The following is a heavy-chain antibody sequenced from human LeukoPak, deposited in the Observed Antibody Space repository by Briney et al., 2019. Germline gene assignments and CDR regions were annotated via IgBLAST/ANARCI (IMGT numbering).Heavy chain of an antibody. CDR3: ARGPPFLTYSSSWYRYFDY. V-gene: IGHV4-39*01. J-gene: IGHJ4*02. CDR1: GGSISSSSYY. D-gene: IGHD6-13*01. CDR2: IYYSGST. Sequence: SETLSLTCTVSGGSISSSSYYWGWIRQPPGKGLEWIGSIYYSGSTYYNPSLKSRVTISADTSKNQFSLKLSSVTAADTAVYYCARGPPFLTYSSSWYRYFDYWGQGTLVTVSS.